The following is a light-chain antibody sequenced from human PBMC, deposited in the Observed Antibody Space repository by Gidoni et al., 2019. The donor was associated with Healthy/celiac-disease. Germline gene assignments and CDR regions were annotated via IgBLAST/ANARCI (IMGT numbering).Light chain of an antibody. CDR1: QDISNY. V-gene: IGKV1-33*01. CDR3: QQYDNLAIT. Sequence: DIQMTQSPSSLSASVGDRVTITCQASQDISNYLNWYTQKPGKAPKLLIYDASNLETGVPSRFSGSGAGTDFTFTISSLQPEYIATYYCQQYDNLAITFGQGTRLEIK. CDR2: DAS. J-gene: IGKJ5*01.